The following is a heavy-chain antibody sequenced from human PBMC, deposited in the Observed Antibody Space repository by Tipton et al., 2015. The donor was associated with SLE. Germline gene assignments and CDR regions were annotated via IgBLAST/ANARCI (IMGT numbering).Heavy chain of an antibody. V-gene: IGHV4-59*11. D-gene: IGHD6-19*01. J-gene: IGHJ4*02. CDR3: ARDLGMAGTQYYFDY. CDR2: IYYSGST. CDR1: GGSISSHY. Sequence: TLSLTCTVSGGSISSHYWSWIRQPPGKGLEWIGYIYYSGSTNYNPSLKSRVTISVDTSKNQFSLKLSSVTAADTAVYYCARDLGMAGTQYYFDYWGQGTLVTVSS.